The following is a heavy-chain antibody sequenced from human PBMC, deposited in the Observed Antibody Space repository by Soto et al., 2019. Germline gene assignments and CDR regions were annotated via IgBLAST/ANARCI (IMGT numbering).Heavy chain of an antibody. J-gene: IGHJ3*02. CDR1: GGTFSSYT. CDR3: ATSWFDQIKNAFDI. D-gene: IGHD3-10*01. V-gene: IGHV1-69*02. Sequence: QVQLVQSGAEVKKPGSSVKVSCKASGGTFSSYTISWVRQAPGQGLEWMGRIIPILGRANYAQKFQGRVTITADKSTSTAYMELSSLRSEDTAVYYCATSWFDQIKNAFDIWGQGTMVTVSS. CDR2: IIPILGRA.